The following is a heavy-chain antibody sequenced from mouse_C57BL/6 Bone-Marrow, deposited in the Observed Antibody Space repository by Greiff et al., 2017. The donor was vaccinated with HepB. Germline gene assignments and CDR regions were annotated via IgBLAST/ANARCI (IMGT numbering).Heavy chain of an antibody. Sequence: VQLKHSGPELVKPGASVKISCKASGYTFTDYYMNWVKQSHGKSLEWIGDINPNNGGTSYNQKFKGKATLTVDKSSSTAYMELRSLTSEDSAVYYCARRVATDWYFDVWGTGTMVTVSS. CDR2: INPNNGGT. V-gene: IGHV1-26*01. J-gene: IGHJ1*03. CDR1: GYTFTDYY. D-gene: IGHD1-1*02. CDR3: ARRVATDWYFDV.